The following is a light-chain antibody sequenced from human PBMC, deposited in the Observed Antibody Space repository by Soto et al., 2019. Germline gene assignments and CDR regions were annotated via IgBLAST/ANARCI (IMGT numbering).Light chain of an antibody. Sequence: QSVLAQPTSVSGSPGQSITISCSDVGTYGVVSWYQQHPGKVPKLMIYDGTQRPLAVSDRFSGSKSANTASLTISGLQAEDEADYYCSLDAGPNTYVFGTGTKVTVL. V-gene: IGLV2-23*01. CDR1: DVGTYGV. J-gene: IGLJ1*01. CDR2: DGT. CDR3: SLDAGPNTYV.